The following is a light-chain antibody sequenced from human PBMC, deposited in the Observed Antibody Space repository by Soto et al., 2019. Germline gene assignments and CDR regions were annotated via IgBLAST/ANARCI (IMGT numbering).Light chain of an antibody. CDR1: SSDVGGYNY. Sequence: QSALTQPASVSGSPGQSITISCTGTSSDVGGYNYVSWYQQHPGKAPKLMIYDVSNRPSGVSNRSSGSKSGNTASLTISGRQAEDEADYYCSSYTSSSTLVVFGGGTQLTVL. CDR2: DVS. V-gene: IGLV2-14*01. CDR3: SSYTSSSTLVV. J-gene: IGLJ2*01.